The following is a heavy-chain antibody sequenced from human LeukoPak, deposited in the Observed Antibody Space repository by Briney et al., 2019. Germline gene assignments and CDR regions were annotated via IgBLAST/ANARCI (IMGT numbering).Heavy chain of an antibody. CDR1: GFTFSSYA. Sequence: GGSLRLSCAASGFTFSSYAMSWVRQAPGKELEWVSAISGSGGSTYYADSVKGRFTISRDNSKNTLYLQMNSLRAEDTAVYYCAKEPRPGVKLAHDYWGQGTLVTVSS. D-gene: IGHD6-6*01. CDR2: ISGSGGST. J-gene: IGHJ4*02. CDR3: AKEPRPGVKLAHDY. V-gene: IGHV3-23*01.